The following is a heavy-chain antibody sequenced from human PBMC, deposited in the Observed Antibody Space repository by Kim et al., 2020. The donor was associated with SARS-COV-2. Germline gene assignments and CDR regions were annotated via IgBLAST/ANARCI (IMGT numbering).Heavy chain of an antibody. CDR3: ARDKAEWLLYGYGMDV. D-gene: IGHD3-3*01. V-gene: IGHV3-21*01. Sequence: GGSLRLSCAAPGFTFSVYSMNWVRQAPGKGLEWVSSISSSSSYIYYADSVKGRFTISRDNAKNSLYLQMNSLRAEDTAVYYCARDKAEWLLYGYGMDVWGQGTTVTVSS. J-gene: IGHJ6*02. CDR2: ISSSSSYI. CDR1: GFTFSVYS.